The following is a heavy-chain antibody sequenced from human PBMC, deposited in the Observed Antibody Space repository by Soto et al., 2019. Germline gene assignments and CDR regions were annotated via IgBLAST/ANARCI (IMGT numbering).Heavy chain of an antibody. D-gene: IGHD6-13*01. CDR3: ARQGRYSSIWYAFDI. J-gene: IGHJ3*02. CDR2: IYPGDSDT. Sequence: GESMKISCKGSGYSFTRYWIGWVRQMPGKGLEWMGIIYPGDSDTRYSPSFQGQVTISADKSLSTAYLQWSSLKATDTSMYYCARQGRYSSIWYAFDIWGQGTMVTVSS. CDR1: GYSFTRYW. V-gene: IGHV5-51*01.